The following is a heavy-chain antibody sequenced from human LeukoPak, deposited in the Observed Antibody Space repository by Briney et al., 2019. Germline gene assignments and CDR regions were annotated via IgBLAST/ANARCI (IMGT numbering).Heavy chain of an antibody. CDR3: ARGGPRRDGYKGY. D-gene: IGHD5-24*01. V-gene: IGHV1-2*02. J-gene: IGHJ4*02. CDR2: INPNSGGT. Sequence: GASVKVSCKASAYTFTSYGISWVRQAPGQGLEWMGWINPNSGGTNYAQKFQGRVTMTRDTSISTAYMELSRLRSDDTAVYYCARGGPRRDGYKGYWGQGTLVTVSS. CDR1: AYTFTSYG.